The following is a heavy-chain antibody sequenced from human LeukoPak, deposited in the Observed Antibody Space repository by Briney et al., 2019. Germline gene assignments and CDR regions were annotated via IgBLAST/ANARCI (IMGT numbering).Heavy chain of an antibody. J-gene: IGHJ4*02. V-gene: IGHV4-39*07. CDR1: GGSISSSSYY. CDR3: ARFSSIAAAFDY. D-gene: IGHD6-13*01. CDR2: IYYSGST. Sequence: SETLSLTCTVSGGSISSSSYYWGWIRQPPGKGLEWIGSIYYSGSTYYNPSLKSRVTISVDTSKNQFSLNLSYVTAADTAVYYCARFSSIAAAFDYWGLGTLVTVSS.